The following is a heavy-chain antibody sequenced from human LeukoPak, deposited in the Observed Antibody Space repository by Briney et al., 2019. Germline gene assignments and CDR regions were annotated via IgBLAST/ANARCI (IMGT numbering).Heavy chain of an antibody. CDR3: ARDGGNGYTVFFDY. D-gene: IGHD5-24*01. CDR2: IPYDGSDK. V-gene: IGHV3-30-3*01. CDR1: GLTFRNYA. Sequence: PGGSLRLSCAASGLTFRNYAMHWVRQAPGKGLEWVTVIPYDGSDKYYADSVKGRFTISRDNSKNTLYLQMNSLRPEDTAVYYCARDGGNGYTVFFDYWGQGTLVTVSS. J-gene: IGHJ4*02.